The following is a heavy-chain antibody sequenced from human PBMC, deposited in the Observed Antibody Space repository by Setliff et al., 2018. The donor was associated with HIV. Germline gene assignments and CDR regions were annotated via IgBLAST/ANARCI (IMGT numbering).Heavy chain of an antibody. CDR3: TRLAGGYADY. J-gene: IGHJ4*02. CDR1: GASFTTHY. Sequence: PSETLSLTCTVSGASFTTHYWSLIRQPPGKGLKWIGCISTSGSTNYNPSLKSRVTLSIDMSKNQFSLKMSSVTAADTAVYYCTRLAGGYADYWGQGTLVTV. V-gene: IGHV4-4*09. CDR2: ISTSGST. D-gene: IGHD5-12*01.